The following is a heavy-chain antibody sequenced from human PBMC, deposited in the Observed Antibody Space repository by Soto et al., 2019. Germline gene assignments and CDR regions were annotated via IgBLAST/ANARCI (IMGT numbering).Heavy chain of an antibody. Sequence: EVQLVESGGGLIQPGGSLRLSCAVSGFTVSNNYMSWVRQAPGKGLEGVSVIYSGGYTAYGDSVKGRFTISRDNSKNVLSLEMNSLRADDTGTYFCAKGSIEYSASIDHWGQGTLVVVSS. D-gene: IGHD5-12*01. CDR1: GFTVSNNY. CDR2: IYSGGYT. J-gene: IGHJ4*02. V-gene: IGHV3-53*01. CDR3: AKGSIEYSASIDH.